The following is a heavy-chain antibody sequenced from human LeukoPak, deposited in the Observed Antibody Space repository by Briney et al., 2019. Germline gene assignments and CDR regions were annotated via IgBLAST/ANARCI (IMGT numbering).Heavy chain of an antibody. Sequence: SVKVSCKASGGTFSSYAINWVRQAPGQRLEWMGGIIPIFGTANCAQKFQGRVTITADESTSTAYMELSSLRSEDTAVYYCARGGWFGELTDYYYMDVWGKGTTVTISS. V-gene: IGHV1-69*13. CDR3: ARGGWFGELTDYYYMDV. D-gene: IGHD3-10*01. CDR1: GGTFSSYA. CDR2: IIPIFGTA. J-gene: IGHJ6*03.